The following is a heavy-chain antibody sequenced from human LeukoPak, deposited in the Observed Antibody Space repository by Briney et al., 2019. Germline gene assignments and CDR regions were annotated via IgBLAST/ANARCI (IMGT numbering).Heavy chain of an antibody. V-gene: IGHV1-2*02. CDR1: GYTFTDYY. Sequence: ASVKVSCKASGYTFTDYYINWVRQAPGQGLEWMGWINPNTGGTNHAQKFQGRVTMTRDTSISTTYMELSRLKSDDTAVYYCARVHGNCSPTSCYRDFDYWGQGTLVTVSS. D-gene: IGHD2-2*01. CDR2: INPNTGGT. J-gene: IGHJ4*02. CDR3: ARVHGNCSPTSCYRDFDY.